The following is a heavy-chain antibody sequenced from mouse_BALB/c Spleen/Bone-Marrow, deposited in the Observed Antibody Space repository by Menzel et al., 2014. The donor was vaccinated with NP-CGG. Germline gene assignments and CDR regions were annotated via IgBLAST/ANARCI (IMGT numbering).Heavy chain of an antibody. J-gene: IGHJ4*01. D-gene: IGHD2-10*01. V-gene: IGHV1S81*02. CDR3: TRRSLLSDYYSMDY. CDR1: GYTFTSYW. CDR2: INPSNGRT. Sequence: QVQLQPSGAELVKPGASVKLSCKASGYTFTSYWMHWVKQRPGQGLEWIGEINPSNGRTNFNERFKSKASLTVDKSSSTAYMQLNSLTSEDSAVYYCTRRSLLSDYYSMDYWGQGTPVTVSS.